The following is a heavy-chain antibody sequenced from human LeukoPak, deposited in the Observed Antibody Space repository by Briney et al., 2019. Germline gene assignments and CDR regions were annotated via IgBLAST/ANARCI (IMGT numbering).Heavy chain of an antibody. V-gene: IGHV3-48*03. CDR1: GFTFSSYE. CDR2: ISSSGSTI. Sequence: GGSLRLSCAASGFTFSSYEMNWVRQAPGKGLEWVSYISSSGSTIYYADSVKGRFTISRDNAKNSLYLQMNSLRAGDTAVYYCARAGKYLSMVRGADYYFDYWGQGTLVTVSS. CDR3: ARAGKYLSMVRGADYYFDY. D-gene: IGHD3-10*01. J-gene: IGHJ4*02.